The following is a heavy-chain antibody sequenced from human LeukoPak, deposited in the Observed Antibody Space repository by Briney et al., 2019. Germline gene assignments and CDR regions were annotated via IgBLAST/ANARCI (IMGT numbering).Heavy chain of an antibody. Sequence: SETLSLTCTVSGGSISSYYWSWIRQPPGKGLEWIGYIYYSGSTNYNPSLKSRVTISVDTSKNQFSLKLSSVTAADTAVYYWARSPHLWLGELFYWYFDLWGRGTLVTVSS. J-gene: IGHJ2*01. CDR1: GGSISSYY. CDR2: IYYSGST. CDR3: ARSPHLWLGELFYWYFDL. V-gene: IGHV4-59*01. D-gene: IGHD3-10*01.